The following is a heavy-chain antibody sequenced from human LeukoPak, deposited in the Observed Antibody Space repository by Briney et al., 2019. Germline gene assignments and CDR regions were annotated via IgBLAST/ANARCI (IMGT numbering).Heavy chain of an antibody. J-gene: IGHJ4*02. CDR3: AKDDYYDTSGYRD. Sequence: GGTLRLSCTASGFTFSSYGMHWVRQAPGKGLEWVAVISYDVGKKYYADSVKGRFTISRDNSKNTLYLQMNSLRAEDTAVYYCAKDDYYDTSGYRDWGQGTLVTVSS. D-gene: IGHD3-22*01. CDR2: ISYDVGKK. V-gene: IGHV3-30*18. CDR1: GFTFSSYG.